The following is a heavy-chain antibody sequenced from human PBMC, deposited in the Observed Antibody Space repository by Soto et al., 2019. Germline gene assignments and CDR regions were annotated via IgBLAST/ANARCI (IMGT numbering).Heavy chain of an antibody. CDR1: GFTFSSYD. D-gene: IGHD2-2*01. CDR2: IGTAGDT. Sequence: GGSLRLSCAASGFTFSSYDMHWVRQATGKGLEWVSAIGTAGDTYYPGSVKGRFTISRENAKNSLYLQMNSLKAGDTAVYYCARAESPALGYCSSTSCYAAVYFDYWGQGTLVTVSS. CDR3: ARAESPALGYCSSTSCYAAVYFDY. J-gene: IGHJ4*02. V-gene: IGHV3-13*01.